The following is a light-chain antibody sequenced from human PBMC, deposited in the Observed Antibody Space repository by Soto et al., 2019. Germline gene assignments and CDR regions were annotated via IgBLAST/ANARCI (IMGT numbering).Light chain of an antibody. CDR1: QSVSSN. J-gene: IGKJ1*01. V-gene: IGKV3-15*01. CDR2: GAS. Sequence: MTQSPATLSVSPGERATLSCRASQSVSSNLAWYQQKPGQAPRLLIYGASTRATGIPARFSGSGSGTEFTLTISSLQSEDFAVYYCQQYKNGWTFGQGTKVDIK. CDR3: QQYKNGWT.